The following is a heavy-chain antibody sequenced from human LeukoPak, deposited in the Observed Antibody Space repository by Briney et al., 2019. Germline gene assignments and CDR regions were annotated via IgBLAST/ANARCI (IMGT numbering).Heavy chain of an antibody. V-gene: IGHV4-39*01. D-gene: IGHD2-15*01. J-gene: IGHJ4*02. CDR1: GGSISSTNNY. CDR3: ARLGGYCSGGSCYGKD. Sequence: SETLSLTCTVSGGSISSTNNYWGWIRQPPGKGPEWVASIFYSGSTYSNPSLKSRVTISVDTSKNQFSLNLSSVTAADTAVYYCARLGGYCSGGSCYGKDWGQGTLVTVSS. CDR2: IFYSGST.